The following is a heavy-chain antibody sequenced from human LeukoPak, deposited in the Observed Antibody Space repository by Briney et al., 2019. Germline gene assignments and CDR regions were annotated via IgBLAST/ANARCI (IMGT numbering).Heavy chain of an antibody. CDR2: ISGDGGST. D-gene: IGHD6-13*01. Sequence: PGGSLRLSCAASGFTFDDYAMHWARQAPGKGLEWVSLISGDGGSTYYADSVKGRFTISRDNSKNSLYLQMSSLRTEDTALYYCAKDIGWQQLVYYYYGMDVWGQGTTVTVSS. J-gene: IGHJ6*02. CDR3: AKDIGWQQLVYYYYGMDV. V-gene: IGHV3-43*02. CDR1: GFTFDDYA.